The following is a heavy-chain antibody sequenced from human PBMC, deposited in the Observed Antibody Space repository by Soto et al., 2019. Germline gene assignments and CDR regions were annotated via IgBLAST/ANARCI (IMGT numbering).Heavy chain of an antibody. CDR2: INPNSGGT. CDR3: AATYYDFWSGYYGAFDI. V-gene: IGHV1-2*04. Sequence: ASVKVSCKASGYTFTDYYMHWVRQAPGQGLEWMGWINPNSGGTNYAQKFQGWVTMTRDTSISTAYMELSRLRSDDTAVYYCAATYYDFWSGYYGAFDIWGQGTMVTVSS. CDR1: GYTFTDYY. D-gene: IGHD3-3*01. J-gene: IGHJ3*02.